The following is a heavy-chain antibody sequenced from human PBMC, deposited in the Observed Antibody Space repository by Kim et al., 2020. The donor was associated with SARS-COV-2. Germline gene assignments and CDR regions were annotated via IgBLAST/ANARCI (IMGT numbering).Heavy chain of an antibody. D-gene: IGHD2-8*01. V-gene: IGHV4-34*01. CDR3: ARGFAPNGAFDI. J-gene: IGHJ3*02. Sequence: YSPSLKSRVTISVDTSKNQFSLKLSSVTAADTAVYYCARGFAPNGAFDIWGQGTMVTVSS.